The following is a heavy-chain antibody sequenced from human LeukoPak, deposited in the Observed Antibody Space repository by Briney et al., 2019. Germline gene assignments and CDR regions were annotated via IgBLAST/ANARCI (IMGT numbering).Heavy chain of an antibody. CDR2: ISSSSSTI. J-gene: IGHJ4*02. V-gene: IGHV3-48*04. Sequence: GGSLRLSCAASGFTFSSYSMNWVRQAPGKGLEWVSYISSSSSTIYYADSVKGRFTISRDNAKNTLYLQMNSLRAEDTAVYYCAKGPATGDFDYWGQGTLVTVSS. D-gene: IGHD7-27*01. CDR1: GFTFSSYS. CDR3: AKGPATGDFDY.